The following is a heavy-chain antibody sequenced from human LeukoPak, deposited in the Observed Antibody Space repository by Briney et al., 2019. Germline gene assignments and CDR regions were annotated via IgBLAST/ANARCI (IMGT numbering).Heavy chain of an antibody. D-gene: IGHD1-26*01. V-gene: IGHV3-21*04. CDR3: AKDAVGATAYYFDC. Sequence: GGSLRLSCAASGFTFSSYSMNWVRQAPGKGLEWVSSISSSSSYIYYADSVKGRFTISRDNSKNTLYLQMNRLRAEDTAVYYCAKDAVGATAYYFDCWGQGTLVTVSS. J-gene: IGHJ4*02. CDR2: ISSSSSYI. CDR1: GFTFSSYS.